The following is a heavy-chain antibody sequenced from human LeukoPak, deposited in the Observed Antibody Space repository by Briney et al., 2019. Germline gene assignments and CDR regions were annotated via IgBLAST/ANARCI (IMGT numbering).Heavy chain of an antibody. CDR1: GFTFSSYA. V-gene: IGHV3-30-3*01. J-gene: IGHJ4*02. Sequence: GGSLRLSCAASGFTFSSYAMHWVRQAPGKGLEWVAVISYDGSNKYYADSVKGRFTISRDNSKNTLYLQMNSLRAEDTAVYYCARDRRSGWGPFDYWGQGTLVTVSS. CDR2: ISYDGSNK. CDR3: ARDRRSGWGPFDY. D-gene: IGHD6-19*01.